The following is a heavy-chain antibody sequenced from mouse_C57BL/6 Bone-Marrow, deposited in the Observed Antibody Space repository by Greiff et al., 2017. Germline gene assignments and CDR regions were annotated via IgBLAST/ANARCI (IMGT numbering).Heavy chain of an antibody. CDR2: INPSSGYT. CDR3: ARGCLYDGYDRGCDY. V-gene: IGHV1-7*01. J-gene: IGHJ2*01. CDR1: GYTFTSYW. Sequence: VQVVESGAELAKPGASVKLSCKASGYTFTSYWMHWVKQRPGQGLEWIGYINPSSGYTKYNQKFKDKATLTADKSSSTAYMQLSSLTYEDAAVYYCARGCLYDGYDRGCDYWGQGTTLTVSS. D-gene: IGHD2-3*01.